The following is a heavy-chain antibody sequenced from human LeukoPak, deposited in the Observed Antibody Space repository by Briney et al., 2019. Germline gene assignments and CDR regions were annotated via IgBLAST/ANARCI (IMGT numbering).Heavy chain of an antibody. CDR2: IYYSGST. CDR3: ARAPGGRQQLVRVFDY. J-gene: IGHJ4*02. V-gene: IGHV4-39*01. D-gene: IGHD6-13*01. Sequence: SETLSLTCTVSGGSISSSSYYWGWIRQPPGKGLEWIGSIYYSGSTYYNPSLKSRVTISVDTSKNQFSLKLSSVTAADTAVYYCARAPGGRQQLVRVFDYWGQGTLVTVSS. CDR1: GGSISSSSYY.